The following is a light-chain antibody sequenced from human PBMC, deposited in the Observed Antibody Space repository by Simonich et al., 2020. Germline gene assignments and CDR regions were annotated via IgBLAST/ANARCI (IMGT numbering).Light chain of an antibody. Sequence: SYELTQPLSVSVALGQTARITCGGNNIGSKNVHWYQQKPGQAPVLVIYRDSNRPSGIPGRFSGSNSGNTATLTISRAQAGDEAGYYCQVWDSGTHVVFGGGTKLTVL. V-gene: IGLV3-9*01. CDR3: QVWDSGTHVV. J-gene: IGLJ2*01. CDR1: NIGSKN. CDR2: RDS.